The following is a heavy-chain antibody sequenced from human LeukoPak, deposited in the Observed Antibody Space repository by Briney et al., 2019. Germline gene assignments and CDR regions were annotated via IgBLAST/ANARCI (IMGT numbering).Heavy chain of an antibody. CDR1: GGSISSSSYY. CDR2: IYYSGST. D-gene: IGHD5-18*01. V-gene: IGHV4-39*01. J-gene: IGHJ4*02. CDR3: ARHSINLQLIDY. Sequence: SETLSLTCTVSGGSISSSSYYWGWIRQPPGKGLEWIGSIYYSGSTYYNPSLKSRVTISVDTSKNQFSLKLSSVTAADTAVYYCARHSINLQLIDYWGQGTLVTVPS.